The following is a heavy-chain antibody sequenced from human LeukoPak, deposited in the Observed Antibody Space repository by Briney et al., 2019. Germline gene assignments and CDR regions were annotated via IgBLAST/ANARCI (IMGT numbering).Heavy chain of an antibody. CDR1: GGSISSSSYY. J-gene: IGHJ3*02. CDR3: ARRLHRWGFVFDI. D-gene: IGHD1-26*01. Sequence: SETLSLTCTVSGGSISSSSYYWGWIRQPPGKGLEWIGSIYYSGSTYYNPSLKSRVTISVDTSKNQFSLKLSSVTAADTAVYYCARRLHRWGFVFDIWDQGTMVTVSS. CDR2: IYYSGST. V-gene: IGHV4-39*01.